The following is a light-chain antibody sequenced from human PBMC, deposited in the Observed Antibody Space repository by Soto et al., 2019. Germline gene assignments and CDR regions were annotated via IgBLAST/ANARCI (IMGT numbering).Light chain of an antibody. CDR2: DIS. V-gene: IGKV3-11*01. CDR1: QSVGSS. CDR3: QQRTIWPLYT. Sequence: EIVLTQSPATLSLSPGETATLSCRASQSVGSSLVWYQQKPGQGPSLLIHDISNRATGVPARFSGSGSGTEFTLTISSLEPEDYAVYYCQQRTIWPLYTFGQGTKLETK. J-gene: IGKJ2*01.